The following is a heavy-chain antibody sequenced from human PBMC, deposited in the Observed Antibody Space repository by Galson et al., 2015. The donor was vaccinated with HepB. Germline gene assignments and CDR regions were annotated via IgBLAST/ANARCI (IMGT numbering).Heavy chain of an antibody. Sequence: PALVKPTQTLTLTCTFSGFSLRVSGMGVGWIRQPPGKALEWLAFINWNDDKRYNPSLKNRLTIIKDTFKNQVVLRMTIMDPADTATYYCARSLGLVGPYFDYWGQGSPITVSS. CDR3: ARSLGLVGPYFDY. J-gene: IGHJ4*02. CDR2: INWNDDK. D-gene: IGHD3/OR15-3a*01. V-gene: IGHV2-5*01. CDR1: GFSLRVSGMG.